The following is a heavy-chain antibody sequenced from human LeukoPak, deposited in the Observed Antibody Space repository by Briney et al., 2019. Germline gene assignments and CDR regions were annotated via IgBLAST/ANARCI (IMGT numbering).Heavy chain of an antibody. CDR1: GFTFSSYS. CDR2: ISSSSSYI. Sequence: GSLRLSCAAPGFTFSSYSMNWVRQAPGKGLEWVSSISSSSSYIYYADSVKGRFTISRDNAKNSLYLQMNSLRAEDTAVYYCARVGWEATTDAGVTAFDYWGQGTLVTVSS. D-gene: IGHD4-17*01. J-gene: IGHJ4*02. V-gene: IGHV3-21*01. CDR3: ARVGWEATTDAGVTAFDY.